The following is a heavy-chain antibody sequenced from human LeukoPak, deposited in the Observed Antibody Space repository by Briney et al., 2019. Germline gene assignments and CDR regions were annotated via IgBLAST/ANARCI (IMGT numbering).Heavy chain of an antibody. V-gene: IGHV3-7*01. CDR1: GLTFSSFW. Sequence: GRSLRLSCAASGLTFSSFWMSWVRQATGKGLEWVANIKQDGSEKYYVDSVKGRFTISRDNAKDSLYLQMNSLRAEDTAVYYCVRDRTLSDYWGQGTLVTVSS. CDR2: IKQDGSEK. D-gene: IGHD1/OR15-1a*01. J-gene: IGHJ4*02. CDR3: VRDRTLSDY.